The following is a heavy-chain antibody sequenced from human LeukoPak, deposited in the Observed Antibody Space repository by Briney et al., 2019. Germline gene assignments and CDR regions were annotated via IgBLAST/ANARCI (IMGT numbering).Heavy chain of an antibody. CDR1: GFTFSSYS. D-gene: IGHD3-10*01. J-gene: IGHJ4*02. CDR3: AARDSYGSGSYPIDY. CDR2: ISSRSTYI. Sequence: GGSLRLSCAASGFTFSSYSMNWVRQARWKGLEWVSSISSRSTYIYYADSLKGRFTISRDNAKNSLYLQMNSLRAEDTAVYYCAARDSYGSGSYPIDYWGQGTLVTVSS. V-gene: IGHV3-21*01.